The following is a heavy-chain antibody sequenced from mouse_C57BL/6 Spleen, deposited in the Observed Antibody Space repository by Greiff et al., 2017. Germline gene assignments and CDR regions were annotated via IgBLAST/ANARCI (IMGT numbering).Heavy chain of an antibody. CDR1: GFSLTSYG. Sequence: VMLVESGPGLVQPSQSLSITCTVSGFSLTSYGVHWVRQSPGKGLEWLGVIWSGGSTDYNAAFISRLSISKDNSKSQVFFKMNSLQADDTAIYYCARGEWAWFAYWGQGTLVTVSA. V-gene: IGHV2-2*01. CDR3: ARGEWAWFAY. CDR2: IWSGGST. J-gene: IGHJ3*01.